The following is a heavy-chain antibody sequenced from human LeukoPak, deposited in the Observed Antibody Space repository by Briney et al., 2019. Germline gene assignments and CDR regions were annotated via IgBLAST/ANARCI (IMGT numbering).Heavy chain of an antibody. D-gene: IGHD5-12*01. Sequence: ASVKVSCKASGYTFTSYGISWVRQAPGQELEWMGWISGYNENTDYAQKFQGRVTMTTDTSTSTAYMELRNLRSDDTAVYYCARVGRTIVATMAYWGQGTLVTVSS. V-gene: IGHV1-18*01. J-gene: IGHJ4*02. CDR2: ISGYNENT. CDR1: GYTFTSYG. CDR3: ARVGRTIVATMAY.